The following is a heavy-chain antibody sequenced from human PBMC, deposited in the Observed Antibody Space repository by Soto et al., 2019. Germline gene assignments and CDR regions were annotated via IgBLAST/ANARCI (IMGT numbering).Heavy chain of an antibody. J-gene: IGHJ6*02. CDR2: ISYSGIT. D-gene: IGHD3-10*01. Sequence: QVQLQESGPGLVKPSETLSLTCTVSGDSVISGSYYWRWIREPPGTGLEWIGYISYSGITKYNPSLKSRVTISLDTSKNQFSLKLSSVTAADTAVYYCARYKRYYTGSGSYAYYFGLDVWVQGTTVTVSS. CDR3: ARYKRYYTGSGSYAYYFGLDV. V-gene: IGHV4-61*01. CDR1: GDSVISGSYY.